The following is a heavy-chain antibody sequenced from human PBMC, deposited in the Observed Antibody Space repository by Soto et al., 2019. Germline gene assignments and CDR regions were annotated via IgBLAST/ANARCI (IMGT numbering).Heavy chain of an antibody. V-gene: IGHV5-51*01. CDR3: ARHLDKRYSYGYPDY. CDR2: IYPGDSDT. Sequence: EVQLVQSGAEVKKPGESLKISCKGSGYSFPSYWIGWVRQMPGKGLEWMGIIYPGDSDTRYSPSFQGQVTISADKSISTAYLQWRSLKASDTAMYYCARHLDKRYSYGYPDYRGQGTLVTVSS. D-gene: IGHD5-18*01. J-gene: IGHJ4*02. CDR1: GYSFPSYW.